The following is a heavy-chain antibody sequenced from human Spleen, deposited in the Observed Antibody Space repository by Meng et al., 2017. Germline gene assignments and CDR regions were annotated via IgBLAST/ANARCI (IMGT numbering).Heavy chain of an antibody. CDR2: MYYSGST. CDR3: ARVLRAIDY. J-gene: IGHJ4*02. D-gene: IGHD4/OR15-4a*01. V-gene: IGHV4-34*01. Sequence: GHHQKGGAGLLKPSETLSLTFTVYGGSFSGFYWTWIRQPPGKGLEWIGSMYYSGSTYYNPSLKSRVTISLDTSKNQFSLKLSSVTAADTAVYYCARVLRAIDYWGQGTLVTVSS. CDR1: GGSFSGFY.